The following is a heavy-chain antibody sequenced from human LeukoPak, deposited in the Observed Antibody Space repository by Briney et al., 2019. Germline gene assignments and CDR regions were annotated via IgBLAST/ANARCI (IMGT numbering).Heavy chain of an antibody. CDR1: GFTFDDYG. CDR3: ARDSDQLYYFDY. D-gene: IGHD2-2*01. V-gene: IGHV3-20*04. J-gene: IGHJ4*02. CDR2: INWNGGST. Sequence: GGSLRLSCAASGFTFDDYGMSWVRQAPGKGLEWVSGINWNGGSTGYADSVKGRFTISRDNAKNSLYLHMNSLTAEDTALYYCARDSDQLYYFDYWGQGTLVTVSS.